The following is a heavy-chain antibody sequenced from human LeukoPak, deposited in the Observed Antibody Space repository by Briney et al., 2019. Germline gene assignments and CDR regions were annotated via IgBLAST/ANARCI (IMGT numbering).Heavy chain of an antibody. Sequence: ASLKISCQGSGYSFTSYWIGWVRPLAGKGLEWMGIIYPCDSDTSYSPSFQGQVTISADKSISTAYLQWSSLKASDTAMYYCARPRVGYCSSTSCANWFDPWGQGTLVTVSS. D-gene: IGHD2-2*03. CDR1: GYSFTSYW. V-gene: IGHV5-51*01. CDR3: ARPRVGYCSSTSCANWFDP. J-gene: IGHJ5*02. CDR2: IYPCDSDT.